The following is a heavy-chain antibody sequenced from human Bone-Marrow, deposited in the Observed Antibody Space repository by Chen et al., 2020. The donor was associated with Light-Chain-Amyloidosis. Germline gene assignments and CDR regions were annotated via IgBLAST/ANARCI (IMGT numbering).Heavy chain of an antibody. J-gene: IGHJ4*02. CDR1: GYTFPNYW. V-gene: IGHV5-51*01. CDR2: IYPDDSDA. D-gene: IGHD5-12*01. Sequence: EVPLEQSGPVVKKPGESLKISCKGSGYTFPNYWIGWVRTMPGKVLELMGVIYPDDSDARYSPSFEGQVTISADKSITTAYLQWRSMKASDTAMYYCARRRDGYNFDYWGQGTLVTVSS. CDR3: ARRRDGYNFDY.